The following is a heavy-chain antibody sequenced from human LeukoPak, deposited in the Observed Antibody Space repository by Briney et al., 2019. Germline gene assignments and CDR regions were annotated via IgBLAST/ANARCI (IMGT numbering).Heavy chain of an antibody. Sequence: GASVKVSCKASGYTFTSYGISWVRQAPGQGLEWMGWISAYNGNTNYAQKLQGRVTMTTDTSTSTAYMELRSLRSDDTAVYYCARVGSRWDYYYYMDVWGKGTTVTVSS. V-gene: IGHV1-18*01. CDR1: GYTFTSYG. J-gene: IGHJ6*03. CDR3: ARVGSRWDYYYYMDV. CDR2: ISAYNGNT. D-gene: IGHD4-23*01.